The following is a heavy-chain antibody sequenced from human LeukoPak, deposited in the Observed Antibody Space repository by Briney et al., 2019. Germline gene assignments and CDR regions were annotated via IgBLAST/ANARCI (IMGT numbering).Heavy chain of an antibody. Sequence: ASVKLSCKASGGTFSSYAISWVRQDTGQGLEWMGWMNPNSGDTGYAQNFQGRGTMTRDTSISTAYMELSSLRSEDTAVYYCARTPRNGYIEGYWGQGTLVTVSS. V-gene: IGHV1-8*02. CDR3: ARTPRNGYIEGY. D-gene: IGHD5-24*01. CDR2: MNPNSGDT. J-gene: IGHJ4*02. CDR1: GGTFSSYA.